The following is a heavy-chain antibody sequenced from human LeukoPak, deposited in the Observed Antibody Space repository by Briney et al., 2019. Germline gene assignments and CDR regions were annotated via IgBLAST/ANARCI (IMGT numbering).Heavy chain of an antibody. J-gene: IGHJ4*02. CDR3: AGHLPYSNYCYY. CDR1: GGSISSSSYY. CDR2: IYYSGST. V-gene: IGHV4-39*01. D-gene: IGHD4-11*01. Sequence: SETLSLTCTVSGGSISSSSYYWGWIRQPPGKGLEWIASIYYSGSTYYNPSLKSRVTISVDTSKNQFSLKLSSVTAADTAVYYCAGHLPYSNYCYYWGQGTLFTVSS.